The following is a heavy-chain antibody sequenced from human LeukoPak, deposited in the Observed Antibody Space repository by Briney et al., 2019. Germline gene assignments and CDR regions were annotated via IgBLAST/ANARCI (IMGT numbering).Heavy chain of an antibody. CDR2: INHSGST. V-gene: IGHV4-34*01. CDR1: GGSISGYY. Sequence: SETLSLTCIVSGGSISGYYWSWIRQPPGKGLEWIGEINHSGSTNYNPSLKSRVTISVDTSKNQFSLKLSSVTAADTAVYYCARVWCSSTSCYFFDYWGQGTLVTVSS. J-gene: IGHJ4*02. D-gene: IGHD2-2*01. CDR3: ARVWCSSTSCYFFDY.